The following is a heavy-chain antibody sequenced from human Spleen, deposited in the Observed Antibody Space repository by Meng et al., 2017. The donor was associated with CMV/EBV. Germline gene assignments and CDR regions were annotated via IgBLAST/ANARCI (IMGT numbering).Heavy chain of an antibody. CDR1: GVTFRKTG. V-gene: IGHV3-7*01. CDR3: AGLWI. D-gene: IGHD1-1*01. CDR2: MSGDGREI. Sequence: GESLKISCAVSGVTFRKTGMSWLRQVPGKGLEWVADMSGDGREIYYVDSVKGRFTVSRDNAKNSLFLQMNSLRVADTAVYYCAGLWIWGPGTLVTVSS. J-gene: IGHJ1*01.